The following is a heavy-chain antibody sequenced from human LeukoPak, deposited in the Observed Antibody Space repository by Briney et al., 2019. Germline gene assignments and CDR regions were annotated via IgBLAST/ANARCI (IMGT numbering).Heavy chain of an antibody. Sequence: ASVKVSCKASGYTFTSYGISWVRQAPGQGLEWMGWISAYNGNTNYAQKLQGRVTMTTDTSTSTAYMELRSLRSDDTAVYYCARENDATTSYYCDSSGYFPYWGQGTLVTVSS. V-gene: IGHV1-18*01. CDR3: ARENDATTSYYCDSSGYFPY. J-gene: IGHJ4*02. CDR2: ISAYNGNT. D-gene: IGHD3-22*01. CDR1: GYTFTSYG.